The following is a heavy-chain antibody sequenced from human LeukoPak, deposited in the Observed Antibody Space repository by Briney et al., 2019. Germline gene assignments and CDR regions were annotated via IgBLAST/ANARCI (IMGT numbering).Heavy chain of an antibody. CDR1: GYTFTGYY. J-gene: IGHJ4*02. CDR3: ARGVRGSFQPLVY. V-gene: IGHV1-2*06. Sequence: ASVKVSCKDSGYTFTGYYMHWVRQAPGQGLEWMGRINPNSGGTNYAQKFQGRVTMTRDTSISTAYMELSRLRSDDTAVYYCARGVRGSFQPLVYWGQGTLVTVSS. D-gene: IGHD1-26*01. CDR2: INPNSGGT.